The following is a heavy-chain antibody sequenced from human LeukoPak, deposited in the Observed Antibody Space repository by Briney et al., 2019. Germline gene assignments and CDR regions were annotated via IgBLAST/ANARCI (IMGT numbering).Heavy chain of an antibody. CDR1: GYTFTSYA. Sequence: GASVKVSCKASGYTFTSYAMNWVRQAPGQGLEWMGWINTNTGNPTYAQGFTGRFVFSLDTSVSTAYLQISSLKAEDTAVHYCARVGGGDQYCGGDCYSIDYWGQGTLVTVSS. V-gene: IGHV7-4-1*02. J-gene: IGHJ4*02. D-gene: IGHD2-21*02. CDR2: INTNTGNP. CDR3: ARVGGGDQYCGGDCYSIDY.